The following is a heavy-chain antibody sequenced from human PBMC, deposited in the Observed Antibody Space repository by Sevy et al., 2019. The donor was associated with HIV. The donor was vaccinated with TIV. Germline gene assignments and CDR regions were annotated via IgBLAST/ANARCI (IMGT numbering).Heavy chain of an antibody. D-gene: IGHD1-26*01. V-gene: IGHV3-7*01. CDR1: GFTFSSYW. J-gene: IGHJ4*02. Sequence: GGSLRLSCAASGFTFSSYWMSWVRQAPGKGLEWVANIKQDGSEKYYVDSVKGRFTISGDNAKNSLYLQMNSLRAEDTAVYYCARESGSYSGMDYYFDYWGQGTLVTVSS. CDR2: IKQDGSEK. CDR3: ARESGSYSGMDYYFDY.